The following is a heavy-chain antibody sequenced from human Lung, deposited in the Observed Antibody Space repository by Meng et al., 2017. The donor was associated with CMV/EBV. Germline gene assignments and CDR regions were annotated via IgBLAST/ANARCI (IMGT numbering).Heavy chain of an antibody. V-gene: IGHV3-21*01. CDR1: GFTFSSYS. CDR2: ISSSSSYI. Sequence: ESLKISXAASGFTFSSYSMNWVRQAPGKGLEWVSSISSSSSYIYYADSVKGRFAISRDNAKNSLYLQMNGLRAEDTAVYYCARDPDPYYDILTGYSDDAFDIWGQGTMVTVS. J-gene: IGHJ3*02. D-gene: IGHD3-9*01. CDR3: ARDPDPYYDILTGYSDDAFDI.